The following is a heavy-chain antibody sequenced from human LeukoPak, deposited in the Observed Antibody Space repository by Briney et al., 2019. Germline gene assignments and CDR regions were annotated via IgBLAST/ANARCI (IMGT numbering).Heavy chain of an antibody. CDR1: EFTFSSYA. Sequence: GGSLRLSCAASEFTFSSYAMTWVRQAPGKGPEWVSSISGSGASTYYADSVKGRFTISRDNSKNTLYLQFNSLRAEDTAVYYCAKDKAAVTAKGPFDYWGQGTLLTVSS. V-gene: IGHV3-23*01. CDR3: AKDKAAVTAKGPFDY. J-gene: IGHJ4*02. D-gene: IGHD4-23*01. CDR2: ISGSGAST.